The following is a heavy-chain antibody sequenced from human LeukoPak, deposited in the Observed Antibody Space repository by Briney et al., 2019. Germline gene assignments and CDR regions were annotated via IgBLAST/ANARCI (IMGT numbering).Heavy chain of an antibody. Sequence: GGSLRLSCAASGFTFSSYWMHWVRQAPGKGLVWVSRINSDGSSTSYADSVKGRFTISRDNAKNSLYLQMNSLRAEDAALYYCAKTLQAYYDAFDIWGQGTMVTVSS. D-gene: IGHD3-10*01. CDR1: GFTFSSYW. CDR2: INSDGSST. V-gene: IGHV3-74*01. CDR3: AKTLQAYYDAFDI. J-gene: IGHJ3*02.